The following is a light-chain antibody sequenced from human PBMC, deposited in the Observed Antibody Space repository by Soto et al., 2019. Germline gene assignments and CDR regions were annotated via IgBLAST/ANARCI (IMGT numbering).Light chain of an antibody. CDR3: QQYNSFPWT. Sequence: DIQMTQSPSTLSASVGDRVTITCRASQSISSWLAWYQQEPGKAPKLLIYKASSLESGVPSRFSGSRSETEITLTIRNLQPDDFATYYCQQYNSFPWTFGLGTKVDIK. V-gene: IGKV1-5*03. CDR2: KAS. CDR1: QSISSW. J-gene: IGKJ1*01.